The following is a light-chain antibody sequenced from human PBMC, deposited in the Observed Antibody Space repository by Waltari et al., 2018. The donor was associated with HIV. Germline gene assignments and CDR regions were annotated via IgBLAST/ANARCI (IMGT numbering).Light chain of an antibody. J-gene: IGLJ2*01. Sequence: SYALTQPPSVSVSPGQTASITCSGANLGDKYACWYQQKPGQSPLLVIYQHNKRPSGIPERFSGSNSGNTATLTISGTQAMDEADYFCQAWDSSNVVFGGGTKLTVL. CDR1: NLGDKY. CDR2: QHN. CDR3: QAWDSSNVV. V-gene: IGLV3-1*01.